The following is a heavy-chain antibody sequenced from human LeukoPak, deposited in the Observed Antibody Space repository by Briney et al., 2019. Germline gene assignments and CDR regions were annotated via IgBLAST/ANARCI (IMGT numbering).Heavy chain of an antibody. J-gene: IGHJ6*03. D-gene: IGHD6-13*01. Sequence: GGSLRLSCAASGFTFSTFWMTWVRQAPGKGLEWVANIKQDGSEEYYVDPVLGRFTISRDNAKNSLYLQMNSLRAEDTALYYCATGSIWSNYYYYMGVWGLGTPVTVSS. CDR1: GFTFSTFW. CDR3: ATGSIWSNYYYYMGV. V-gene: IGHV3-7*01. CDR2: IKQDGSEE.